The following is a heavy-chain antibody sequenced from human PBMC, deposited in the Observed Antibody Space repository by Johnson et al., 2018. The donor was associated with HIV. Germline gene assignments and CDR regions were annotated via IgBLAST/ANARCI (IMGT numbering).Heavy chain of an antibody. J-gene: IGHJ3*01. CDR1: GFTFSNSD. D-gene: IGHD3-3*01. V-gene: IGHV3-35*01. Sequence: VQLVESGGGLVQPGGSLRLSCAASGFTFSNSDMNWVHQAPGKRLEWVSGINWNGGSTGYADSVKGRFTISRDNSKNTMYLQMNSLRAEDTAVYYCARDRGFGVVLINAFDLWGQGTMVTVSS. CDR3: ARDRGFGVVLINAFDL. CDR2: INWNGGST.